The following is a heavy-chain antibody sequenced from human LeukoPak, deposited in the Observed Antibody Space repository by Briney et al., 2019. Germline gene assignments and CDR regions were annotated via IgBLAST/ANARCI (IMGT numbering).Heavy chain of an antibody. CDR3: AGQNYDFWSGYHDY. Sequence: PGGSLRLSCAASGFTFSSYAMSWVRQAPGKGLEWVSAISGGGGSTYYADSVKGRFTISRDNSKNTLYLQMNSLRAEDTAVYYCAGQNYDFWSGYHDYWGQGTLVTVSS. J-gene: IGHJ4*02. CDR2: ISGGGGST. CDR1: GFTFSSYA. D-gene: IGHD3-3*01. V-gene: IGHV3-23*01.